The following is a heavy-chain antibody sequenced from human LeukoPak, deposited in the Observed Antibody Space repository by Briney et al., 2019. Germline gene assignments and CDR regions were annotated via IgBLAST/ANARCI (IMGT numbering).Heavy chain of an antibody. D-gene: IGHD1-1*01. Sequence: PGGSLRLSCAASGFAFISTSIDWVRQASGKGLEWLSYSSTVTGNIYYADSVKGRFTISRDSAKSSLNLQMSSLRDEDTAVYFCATTGNFYDMDVWGKGTTVTVSS. CDR3: ATTGNFYDMDV. J-gene: IGHJ6*03. CDR1: GFAFISTS. V-gene: IGHV3-48*02. CDR2: SSTVTGNI.